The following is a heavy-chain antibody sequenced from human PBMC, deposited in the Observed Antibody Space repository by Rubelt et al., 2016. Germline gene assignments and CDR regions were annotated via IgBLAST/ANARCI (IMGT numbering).Heavy chain of an antibody. CDR1: GYSISSGYY. V-gene: IGHV4-38-2*02. CDR3: ARDHSSGWYLEGFFDY. D-gene: IGHD6-19*01. CDR2: IYHSGST. Sequence: QVQLQESGPGLVKPSETLSLTCTVSGYSISSGYYWGWIRQPPGKGLEWIGSIYHSGSTYYNPSLKSRGTISVATSKNHVSLKLGSVTAADTAVYYWARDHSSGWYLEGFFDYWGQGTLVTVSS. J-gene: IGHJ4*02.